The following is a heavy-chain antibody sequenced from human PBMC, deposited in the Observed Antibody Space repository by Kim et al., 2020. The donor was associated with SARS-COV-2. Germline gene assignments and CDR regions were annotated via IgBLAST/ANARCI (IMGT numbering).Heavy chain of an antibody. CDR2: IYYSGST. CDR1: GGSISSSSYY. J-gene: IGHJ4*02. Sequence: SETLSLTCTVSGGSISSSSYYWGWIRQPPGKGLEWIGSIYYSGSTYYNPSLKSRVTISVDTSKNQFSLKLSSVTAADTAVYYCARHDRNLGYCSGGSCYSGIAVAYFDYWGQGTLVTVSS. V-gene: IGHV4-39*01. D-gene: IGHD2-15*01. CDR3: ARHDRNLGYCSGGSCYSGIAVAYFDY.